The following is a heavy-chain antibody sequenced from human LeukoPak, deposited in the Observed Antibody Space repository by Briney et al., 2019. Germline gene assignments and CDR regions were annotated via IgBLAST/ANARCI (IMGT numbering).Heavy chain of an antibody. CDR3: ARRVYNSGWYIDY. Sequence: PGGSLRLSCAASGFTFSSYAMIWVRQAPGKGQVWVSGGSWNSGGIGYADSVKGRFTISRDNAKNSLYLQMNSPRAEDTAVYYCARRVYNSGWYIDYWGQGTLVTVSS. V-gene: IGHV3-9*01. CDR1: GFTFSSYA. D-gene: IGHD6-19*01. J-gene: IGHJ4*02. CDR2: GSWNSGGI.